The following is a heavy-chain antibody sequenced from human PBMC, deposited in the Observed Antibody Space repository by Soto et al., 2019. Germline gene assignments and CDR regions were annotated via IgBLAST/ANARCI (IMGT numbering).Heavy chain of an antibody. Sequence: GGSLRLSCAASGLTFSNAWMSWVRQAPGKGLEWVGRIKSKTDGGTTDYAAPVKGRFTISRDDSKNTLYLQMNSLKTEDTAVYYCTTGDNSSGYYFDYWGQGTLVTVSS. V-gene: IGHV3-15*01. D-gene: IGHD3-22*01. CDR2: IKSKTDGGTT. J-gene: IGHJ4*02. CDR1: GLTFSNAW. CDR3: TTGDNSSGYYFDY.